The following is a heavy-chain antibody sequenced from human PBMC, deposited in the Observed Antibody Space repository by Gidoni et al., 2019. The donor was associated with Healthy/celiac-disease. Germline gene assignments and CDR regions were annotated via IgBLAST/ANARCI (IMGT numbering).Heavy chain of an antibody. CDR2: ISSSSSYI. Sequence: EVQLVESGGGLVKPGGSLRLSCAASGFTFSSYSMNWVRQAPGKGLEWVSSISSSSSYIYYADSVKGRFTISRDNAKNSLYLQMNSLRAEDTAAYYCARLGYYYGSGSYYNWTKNWFDPWGQGTLVTVSS. CDR3: ARLGYYYGSGSYYNWTKNWFDP. CDR1: GFTFSSYS. D-gene: IGHD3-10*01. J-gene: IGHJ5*02. V-gene: IGHV3-21*01.